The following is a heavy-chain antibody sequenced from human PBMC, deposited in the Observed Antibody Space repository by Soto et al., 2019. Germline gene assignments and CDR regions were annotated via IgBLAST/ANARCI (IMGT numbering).Heavy chain of an antibody. CDR3: ARDQKNYYGSGSNYYDYYYMDV. CDR2: INAGNGNT. Sequence: QVQLVQSGAEVKKPGASVKVSCKASGYTFTSYAMHWVRQAPGQRLEWMGWINAGNGNTKYSQKFQGRVTITRDTAACTAYMELSSLRSEDRAVYYCARDQKNYYGSGSNYYDYYYMDVWGKGTTVTVSS. D-gene: IGHD3-10*01. J-gene: IGHJ6*03. V-gene: IGHV1-3*01. CDR1: GYTFTSYA.